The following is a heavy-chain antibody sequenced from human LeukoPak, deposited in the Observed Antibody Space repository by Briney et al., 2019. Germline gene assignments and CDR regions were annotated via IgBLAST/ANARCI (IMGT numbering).Heavy chain of an antibody. V-gene: IGHV3-9*01. J-gene: IGHJ6*02. CDR1: GFTFSSYA. CDR3: AKDIGRIVGAPSGMDV. Sequence: LPGGSLRLSCAASGFTFSSYAMSWVRQAPGKGLEWVSGISWSSGSIGYADSVKGRFTISRDNAKNSLYLQMNSLRAEDTALYYCAKDIGRIVGAPSGMDVWGQGTAVTVSS. CDR2: ISWSSGSI. D-gene: IGHD1-26*01.